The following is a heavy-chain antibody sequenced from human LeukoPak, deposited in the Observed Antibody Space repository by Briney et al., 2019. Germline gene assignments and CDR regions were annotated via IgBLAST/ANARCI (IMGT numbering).Heavy chain of an antibody. CDR3: ARGLNYYDSSGYYTDY. D-gene: IGHD3-22*01. Sequence: SQTLSLTCTVSGGSISSGSYYWSCIRQPAGKGLEWIGRIYTSGSTNYNPSLKSRVTISVDTSKNQFSLKLISVTAADTAVYYCARGLNYYDSSGYYTDYWGQGTLVTVSS. J-gene: IGHJ4*02. CDR2: IYTSGST. V-gene: IGHV4-61*02. CDR1: GGSISSGSYY.